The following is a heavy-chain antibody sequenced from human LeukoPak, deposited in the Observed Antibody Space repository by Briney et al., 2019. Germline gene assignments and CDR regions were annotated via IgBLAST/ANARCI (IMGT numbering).Heavy chain of an antibody. D-gene: IGHD4-17*01. V-gene: IGHV4-59*08. Sequence: SETLSLTCTVSGGSISSYYWSWIRQPPGKGLGWIGYIYYSGSTNYNPSLKSRVTISVDTSKNQFSLKLSSVTAADTAVYYCARGMGYGDSGVEYWGQGTLVTVSS. J-gene: IGHJ4*02. CDR1: GGSISSYY. CDR2: IYYSGST. CDR3: ARGMGYGDSGVEY.